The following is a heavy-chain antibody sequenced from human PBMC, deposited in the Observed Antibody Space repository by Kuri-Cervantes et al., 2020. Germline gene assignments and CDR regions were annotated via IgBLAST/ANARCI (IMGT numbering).Heavy chain of an antibody. CDR3: AKDEPYYH. CDR2: ISSTGNDV. V-gene: IGHV3-21*04. D-gene: IGHD3-10*01. Sequence: GESLKISCSASGFTFNSYTMHWVRRAPGKGLEWVSSISSTGNDVDYGDSVRGRFTISRDNAKETLYLQMHSLRAEDTAVYYCAKDEPYYHWGQGTLVTVSS. J-gene: IGHJ5*02. CDR1: GFTFNSYT.